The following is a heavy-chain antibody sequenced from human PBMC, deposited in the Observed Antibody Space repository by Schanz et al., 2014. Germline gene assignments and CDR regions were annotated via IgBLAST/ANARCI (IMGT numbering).Heavy chain of an antibody. J-gene: IGHJ4*02. CDR3: SRGECSSTSCHEVAPPDD. D-gene: IGHD2-2*01. Sequence: QVQLQESGPGLVKPSQTLSLTCTVSGASISSRDFYWSWIRQFPGKGLEWIGYISYSGRTYYSPSLKSRLTMSVHTAKTQFSLRLSSVTAADTAIYYCSRGECSSTSCHEVAPPDDWGQGTLVTVSS. CDR1: GASISSRDFY. CDR2: ISYSGRT. V-gene: IGHV4-31*03.